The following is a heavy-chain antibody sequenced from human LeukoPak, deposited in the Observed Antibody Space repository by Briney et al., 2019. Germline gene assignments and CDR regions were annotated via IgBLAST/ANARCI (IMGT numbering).Heavy chain of an antibody. CDR1: GGSISSGDYY. J-gene: IGHJ6*02. Sequence: SGTLSLTCAVSGGSISSGDYYWSWIRQPPGKGLEWIGYIYYSGSTYYNPSLKSRVTISVDTSKNQFSLKLSSVTAADTAVYYCARIPNYGFFMDVWGQGTTVTVSS. V-gene: IGHV4-30-4*01. CDR2: IYYSGST. D-gene: IGHD3-10*01. CDR3: ARIPNYGFFMDV.